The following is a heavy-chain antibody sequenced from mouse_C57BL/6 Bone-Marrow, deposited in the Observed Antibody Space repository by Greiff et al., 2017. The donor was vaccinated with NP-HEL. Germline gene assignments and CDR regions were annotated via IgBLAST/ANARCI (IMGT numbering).Heavy chain of an antibody. CDR3: ARLRFFDY. CDR2: IDPSDSYT. Sequence: QVQLQQPGAELVKPGASVKLSCKASGYTFTSYWMQWVKQRPGQGLEWIGEIDPSDSYTNYNQKFKGKATLTVGTSSSPAYMQLSSLTSEDSAVYYCARLRFFDYWGQGTTLTVSS. J-gene: IGHJ2*01. CDR1: GYTFTSYW. V-gene: IGHV1-50*01.